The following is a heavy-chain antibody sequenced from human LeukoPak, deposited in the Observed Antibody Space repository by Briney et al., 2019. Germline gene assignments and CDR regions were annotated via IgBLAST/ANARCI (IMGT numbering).Heavy chain of an antibody. D-gene: IGHD4-17*01. Sequence: NSSQTLSLTCTLSGGSISSGSYYWSWIRQPAGKGLEWIGRIYTSGSTNYNPSLKSRVTISVDKSKNQFSLKLSSVTAADTAVYYCARGNSGVTTYYFDYWGQGTLATVSS. J-gene: IGHJ4*02. CDR1: GGSISSGSYY. CDR2: IYTSGST. V-gene: IGHV4-61*02. CDR3: ARGNSGVTTYYFDY.